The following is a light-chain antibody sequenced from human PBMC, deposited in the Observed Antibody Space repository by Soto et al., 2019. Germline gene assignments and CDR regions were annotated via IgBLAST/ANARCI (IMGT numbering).Light chain of an antibody. Sequence: QSVLTQPSSVSAAPGQKVTISCSGSRSNIGNNYVSWYQQLPGTAPKLLIYDNNKRPSGIPDRFSGSKSGTSATLGITGLQTGDEANYYCGTWDSSLSAVVFGGGTQLTVL. CDR3: GTWDSSLSAVV. CDR2: DNN. J-gene: IGLJ2*01. V-gene: IGLV1-51*01. CDR1: RSNIGNNY.